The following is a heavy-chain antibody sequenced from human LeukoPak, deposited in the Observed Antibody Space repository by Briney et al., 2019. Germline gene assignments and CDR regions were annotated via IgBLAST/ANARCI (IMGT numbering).Heavy chain of an antibody. D-gene: IGHD6-6*01. V-gene: IGHV4-59*01. J-gene: IGHJ6*04. Sequence: SETLSLTCTVSGGSISSYYWSWIRQPPGKGLEWIGYIYYSGSTNYNPSLKSRVTISVDTSKNQFSLKLSSVTAADTAVYYCATYSSSSTAAPLGVWGKGTTVTVSS. CDR1: GGSISSYY. CDR2: IYYSGST. CDR3: ATYSSSSTAAPLGV.